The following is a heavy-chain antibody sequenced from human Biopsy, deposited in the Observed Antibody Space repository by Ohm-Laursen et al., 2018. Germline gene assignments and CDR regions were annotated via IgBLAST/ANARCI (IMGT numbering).Heavy chain of an antibody. V-gene: IGHV3-23*01. D-gene: IGHD6-6*01. CDR1: GFTFSSYA. J-gene: IGHJ5*02. CDR3: AKYDYSSSPRRYFDP. CDR2: LTGSGGST. Sequence: SLRLSCAASGFTFSSYAMSWVRQPPGKGLEWVSSLTGSGGSTYYADSVKGWFTISRDNSKNTLSLQMNSLRAEDTAVYYCAKYDYSSSPRRYFDPWGQGTLVTVSS.